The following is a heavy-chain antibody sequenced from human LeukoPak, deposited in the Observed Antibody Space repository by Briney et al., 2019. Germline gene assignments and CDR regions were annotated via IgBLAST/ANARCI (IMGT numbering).Heavy chain of an antibody. CDR1: GNTFTSYA. CDR3: ARAPWSSSVDY. CDR2: INAGNGNT. V-gene: IGHV1-3*01. J-gene: IGHJ4*02. D-gene: IGHD6-6*01. Sequence: ASVKVSCKASGNTFTSYAMHWVRQAPGQRLEWMGWINAGNGNTKYSQKFQGRVTVTRDTSASTAYMELSSLRSEDTAVYYCARAPWSSSVDYWGQGTLVTVSS.